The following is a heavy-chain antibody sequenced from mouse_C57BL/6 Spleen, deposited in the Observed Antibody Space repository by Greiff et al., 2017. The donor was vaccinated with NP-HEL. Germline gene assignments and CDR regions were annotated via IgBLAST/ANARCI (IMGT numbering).Heavy chain of an antibody. CDR1: GFTFSDYG. CDR3: ARGGNYQEFAY. J-gene: IGHJ3*01. V-gene: IGHV5-15*04. CDR2: ISNLAYSI. Sequence: EVKLVESGGGLVQPGGSLKLSCAASGFTFSDYGMAWVRQAPRKGPEWVAFISNLAYSIYYADTVTGRFTISRENAKNTLYLEMSSLRSEDTAMYYCARGGNYQEFAYWGQGTLVTVSA. D-gene: IGHD2-1*01.